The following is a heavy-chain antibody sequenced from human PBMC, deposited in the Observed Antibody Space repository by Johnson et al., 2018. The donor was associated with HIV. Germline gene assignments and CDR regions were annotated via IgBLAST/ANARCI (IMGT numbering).Heavy chain of an antibody. V-gene: IGHV3-23*04. CDR2: ISGSGGTT. CDR1: GFTFSTYA. J-gene: IGHJ3*02. D-gene: IGHD3-16*01. CDR3: GSLGDGHQKGAFEI. Sequence: VQLVESGGGLVQPGGSLRLSCAASGFTFSTYAMSWVRQAPEKGLEWVSSISGSGGTTYYADSVKGRFTISRDNSKNTVYLQTNSLRAEDSAVYYCGSLGDGHQKGAFEIWGHGTMVTVSS.